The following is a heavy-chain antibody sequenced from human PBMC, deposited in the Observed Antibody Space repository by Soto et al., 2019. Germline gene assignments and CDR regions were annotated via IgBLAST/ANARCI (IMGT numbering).Heavy chain of an antibody. CDR1: GFTFGTTD. CDR3: VKNSGWFKT. V-gene: IGHV3-23*01. CDR2: IDGSGGIT. Sequence: QLLQSGGGLVQPGGSLTLSCAASGFTFGTTDMSWVRQAPGEGLEWVSTIDGSGGITYYADSVKGRFTISRDNSRNTVYLQMNSRRGDDTALYYCVKNSGWFKTWGQGALVTVYS. J-gene: IGHJ5*02.